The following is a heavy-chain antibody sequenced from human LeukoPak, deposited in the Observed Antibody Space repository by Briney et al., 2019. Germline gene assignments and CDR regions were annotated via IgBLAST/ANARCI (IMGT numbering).Heavy chain of an antibody. D-gene: IGHD6-13*01. CDR3: ARERGYSSSWYPYY. V-gene: IGHV4-59*01. J-gene: IGHJ4*02. CDR1: GGSFSGYY. Sequence: SETLSLTCAVYGGSFSGYYWSWIRQPPGKGLEWIGYIYYSGSTNYNPSLKSRVTISVDTSKNQFSLKLSSVTAAGTAVYYCARERGYSSSWYPYYWGQGTLVTVSS. CDR2: IYYSGST.